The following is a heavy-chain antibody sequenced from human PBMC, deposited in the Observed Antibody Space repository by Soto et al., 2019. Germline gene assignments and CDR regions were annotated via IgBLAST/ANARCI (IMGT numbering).Heavy chain of an antibody. CDR3: VRGGSNYAS. CDR2: IKPDESEK. V-gene: IGHV3-7*01. CDR1: GFTFSDSW. J-gene: IGHJ5*02. Sequence: EVQLVESGGGLVQPGGSLRLSCKAFGFTFSDSWRTWVGQAPGKGLEWVARIKPDESEKKYADSVKGRFSISRDNAKNSMYLQMDSLRGEDTAVYYCVRGGSNYASWGQGTLVTVSS. D-gene: IGHD4-4*01.